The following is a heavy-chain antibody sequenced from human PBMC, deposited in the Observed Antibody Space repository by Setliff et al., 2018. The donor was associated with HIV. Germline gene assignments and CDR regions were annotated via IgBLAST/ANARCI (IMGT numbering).Heavy chain of an antibody. CDR3: ARDLRYPGVS. Sequence: LRLSCVASGFTFSNYALSWVRQAPGKGLEWLAFAAFDGRNQIHAESVEGRVTISRDNAKNTLYLQMNSLRAEDTAVYYCARDLRYPGVSWGQGVLVTVSS. CDR2: AAFDGRNQ. CDR1: GFTFSNYA. J-gene: IGHJ5*02. V-gene: IGHV3-30*03. D-gene: IGHD1-20*01.